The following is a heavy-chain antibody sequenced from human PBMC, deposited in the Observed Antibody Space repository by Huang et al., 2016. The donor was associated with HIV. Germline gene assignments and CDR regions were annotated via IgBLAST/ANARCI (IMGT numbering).Heavy chain of an antibody. CDR2: MDYSGRS. CDR3: ASGPWGVFDH. J-gene: IGHJ4*02. CDR1: GGSISGYY. V-gene: IGHV4-59*01. D-gene: IGHD3-10*01. Sequence: QVQLQESGPGLVKPSETLSLTCTVSGGSISGYYWSWIRQPPGKGLEWIGYMDYSGRSYYNPSLRSRVTISFDTSKNQVSLKLTSVTAADTAVYYCASGPWGVFDHWGQGTLVTVSS.